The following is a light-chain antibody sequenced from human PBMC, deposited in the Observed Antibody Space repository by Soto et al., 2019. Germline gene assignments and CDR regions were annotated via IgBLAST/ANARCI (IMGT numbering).Light chain of an antibody. CDR3: HQYNSLPLT. V-gene: IGKV1-16*02. Sequence: DIQMTQSPSSLSASVGDRVTITCRASQGISNYLGWFQQKPGQAPKSLIYSASSLQSGVPSKFSGSGSRTDFTLTISSLQPEDSATYYCHQYNSLPLTFGGGTKVEI. CDR2: SAS. J-gene: IGKJ4*01. CDR1: QGISNY.